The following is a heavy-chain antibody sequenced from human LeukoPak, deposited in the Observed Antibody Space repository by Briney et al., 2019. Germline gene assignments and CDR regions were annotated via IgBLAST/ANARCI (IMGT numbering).Heavy chain of an antibody. CDR2: IDSDATST. Sequence: PGGSLRLSCAASGFTFRDYWMHWVRQAPEKGLMWVSHIDSDATSTYYTDSVKGRFTISRDNAKNTVYLQMNSLRAEDTAIYYCARESQYGFGSYSYWGQGTLVTVST. CDR1: GFTFRDYW. V-gene: IGHV3-74*01. CDR3: ARESQYGFGSYSY. J-gene: IGHJ4*02. D-gene: IGHD3-10*01.